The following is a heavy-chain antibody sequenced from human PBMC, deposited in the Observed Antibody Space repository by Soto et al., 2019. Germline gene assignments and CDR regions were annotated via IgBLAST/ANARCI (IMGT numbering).Heavy chain of an antibody. J-gene: IGHJ6*02. Sequence: QVQLVQSGDEVKKPGASVKVSCKASGYIFVNYGIAWVRQAPGQGLEWMGWISPYTGNTHSATKIQGRLTMTTDTSTSTAYMDLESLTSDDTAVYYCVMVDNYVTPTPQDVWVQGTTVTVSS. D-gene: IGHD3-16*01. V-gene: IGHV1-18*01. CDR3: VMVDNYVTPTPQDV. CDR1: GYIFVNYG. CDR2: ISPYTGNT.